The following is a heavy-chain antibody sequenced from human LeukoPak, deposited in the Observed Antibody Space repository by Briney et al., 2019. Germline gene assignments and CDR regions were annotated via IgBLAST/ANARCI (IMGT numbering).Heavy chain of an antibody. Sequence: SETLSLTCTVSGYSISSGYYLGWIRQPPGKGLEWIGSIYHSGSTFYNPSLKSRVTISVDTSKNQFSLKLRSVTAADTAVYYCARGDYADAFDIWGQGTMVTVSS. J-gene: IGHJ3*02. CDR2: IYHSGST. CDR3: ARGDYADAFDI. D-gene: IGHD4/OR15-4a*01. V-gene: IGHV4-38-2*02. CDR1: GYSISSGYY.